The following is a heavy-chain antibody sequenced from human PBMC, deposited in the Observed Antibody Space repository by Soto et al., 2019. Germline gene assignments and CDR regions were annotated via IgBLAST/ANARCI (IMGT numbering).Heavy chain of an antibody. V-gene: IGHV1-69*01. CDR1: GVSFNNNG. CDR3: ARVLYYGSGSYSPYGMDV. Sequence: QVQLVQSGAEVKKPGSSVKVSCKTSGVSFNNNGIGWVRQAPEHGLEWMGGVSPPFRTSNYARKSQGRISITADASTGTVNMELSSLTSEDTAQYYCARVLYYGSGSYSPYGMDVWGQGTTVTVSS. CDR2: VSPPFRTS. D-gene: IGHD3-10*01. J-gene: IGHJ6*02.